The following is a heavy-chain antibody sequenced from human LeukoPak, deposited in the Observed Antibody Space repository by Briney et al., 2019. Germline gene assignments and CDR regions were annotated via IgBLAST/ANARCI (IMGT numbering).Heavy chain of an antibody. CDR2: ISSSSSYI. D-gene: IGHD3-10*01. V-gene: IGHV3-21*01. J-gene: IGHJ4*02. Sequence: GGSLRLSCAASGFTFSSYSMNWVRQAPGKGLEWVSFISSSSSYIYYADSVKGRFTISRDNAKDSLYLQMNSLRAEDTAVYYCARGEYGSGSYHIDYWGQGTLVTVSS. CDR1: GFTFSSYS. CDR3: ARGEYGSGSYHIDY.